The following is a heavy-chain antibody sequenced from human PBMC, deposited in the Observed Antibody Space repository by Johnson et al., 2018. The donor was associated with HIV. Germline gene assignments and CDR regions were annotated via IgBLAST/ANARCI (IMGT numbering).Heavy chain of an antibody. V-gene: IGHV3-30*03. CDR3: ARVTQQVVRVGSDAFDI. J-gene: IGHJ3*02. D-gene: IGHD4-23*01. Sequence: QMLLVESGGGVVQPGRSLRLSCAASGFTFSSYGMHWVRQAPGQGLEWVAVISYDGSNKYYADSVQGRFTISRDNSKNTLYLQMNSLRAEDTAVYYCARVTQQVVRVGSDAFDIWGQGTMVTVSS. CDR1: GFTFSSYG. CDR2: ISYDGSNK.